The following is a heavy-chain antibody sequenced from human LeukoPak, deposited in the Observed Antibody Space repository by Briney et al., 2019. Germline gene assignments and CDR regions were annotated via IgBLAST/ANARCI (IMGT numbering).Heavy chain of an antibody. D-gene: IGHD3-22*01. V-gene: IGHV1-2*02. J-gene: IGHJ4*02. CDR1: GYTFTSYG. Sequence: ASVKVSCKASGYTFTSYGISWVRQAPGQGLEWMGWINPNSGGTNYAQKFQGRVTMTRDTSISTAYMELSRLRSDDTAVYYCARGTYYYDSSFRHYFDNWGQGTLVTVSS. CDR3: ARGTYYYDSSFRHYFDN. CDR2: INPNSGGT.